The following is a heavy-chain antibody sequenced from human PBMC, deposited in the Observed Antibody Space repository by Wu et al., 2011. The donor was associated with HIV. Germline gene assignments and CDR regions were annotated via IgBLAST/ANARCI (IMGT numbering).Heavy chain of an antibody. V-gene: IGHV1-69*14. D-gene: IGHD2-2*01. CDR1: GGTFSSYA. J-gene: IGHJ6*03. Sequence: QVQLVQSGAAVKKPGSSVKVSCKASGGTFSSYAISWVRQAPGQGLEWMGGIIPIFGTANYAQKFQGRVTITADKSTSTAYMELSSLRSEDTAVYYCARAPLYCSSTSCYLAGYMDVWGKGTTVTVSS. CDR3: ARAPLYCSSTSCYLAGYMDV. CDR2: IIPIFGTA.